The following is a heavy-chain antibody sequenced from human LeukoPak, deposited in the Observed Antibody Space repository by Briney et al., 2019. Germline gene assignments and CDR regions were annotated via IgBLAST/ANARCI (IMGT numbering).Heavy chain of an antibody. J-gene: IGHJ4*02. CDR2: IIPIFGTA. CDR1: GGTFSSYA. D-gene: IGHD5-12*01. Sequence: GASVKVSCKASGGTFSSYAISWVRQAPGRGLEWMGGIIPIFGTANYAQKFQGRVTITADESTSTAYMELSSLRSEDTAVYYCARDRGYSGYEFDYWGQGTLVTVSS. CDR3: ARDRGYSGYEFDY. V-gene: IGHV1-69*13.